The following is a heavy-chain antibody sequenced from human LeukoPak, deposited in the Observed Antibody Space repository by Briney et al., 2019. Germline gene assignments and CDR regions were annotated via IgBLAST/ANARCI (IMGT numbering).Heavy chain of an antibody. CDR1: GGSISSGSCY. V-gene: IGHV4-61*02. Sequence: SETLSLTCTVSGGSISSGSCYWSWIRQPAGKGLEWIGRIYTSGSTNYNPSLKSRVTISVDTSKNQFSLKLSSVTAADTAVYYCAMSEYYDLWSGYVWGQGTLVTVSS. CDR3: AMSEYYDLWSGYV. CDR2: IYTSGST. D-gene: IGHD3-3*01. J-gene: IGHJ4*02.